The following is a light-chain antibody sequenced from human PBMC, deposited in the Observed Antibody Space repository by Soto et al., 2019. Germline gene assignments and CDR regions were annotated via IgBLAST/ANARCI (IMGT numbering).Light chain of an antibody. CDR2: GAS. CDR3: QEYGSSRT. CDR1: QSVSSTY. Sequence: EIVLTQSPGTLSLSPGERATLSCRASQSVSSTYLAWYQQKPGQAPRLLISGASNRATGIPDRFSGSGSGTDFTLTISRLEPEDFAVYYCQEYGSSRTFGQGTLV. V-gene: IGKV3-20*01. J-gene: IGKJ1*01.